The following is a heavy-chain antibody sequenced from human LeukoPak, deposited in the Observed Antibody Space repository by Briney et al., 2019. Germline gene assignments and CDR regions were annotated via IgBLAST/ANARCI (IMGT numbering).Heavy chain of an antibody. D-gene: IGHD6-13*01. CDR3: AKDSSPYSSSWLYFDY. J-gene: IGHJ4*02. CDR2: ISWNSGSI. Sequence: GGSLRLSCAASGFTVSSNYMSWVRQAPGKGLEWVSGISWNSGSIGYADSVKGRFTISRDNAKNSLYLQMNSLRAEDTALYYCAKDSSPYSSSWLYFDYWGQGTLVPVSS. V-gene: IGHV3-9*01. CDR1: GFTVSSNY.